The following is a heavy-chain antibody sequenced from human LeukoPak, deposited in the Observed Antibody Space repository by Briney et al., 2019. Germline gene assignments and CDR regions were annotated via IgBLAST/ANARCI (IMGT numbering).Heavy chain of an antibody. CDR3: AIYKAYYYDSSGYYPDY. J-gene: IGHJ4*02. D-gene: IGHD3-22*01. V-gene: IGHV3-7*01. Sequence: GGSLRLSCAASGFTFSSYWMSWVRQAPGKGLEGGANIKQDGSEKYYVDSVKGRFTISRDNAKNSLYLQMNSLRAEDTAVYYCAIYKAYYYDSSGYYPDYWGQGTLVTVSS. CDR2: IKQDGSEK. CDR1: GFTFSSYW.